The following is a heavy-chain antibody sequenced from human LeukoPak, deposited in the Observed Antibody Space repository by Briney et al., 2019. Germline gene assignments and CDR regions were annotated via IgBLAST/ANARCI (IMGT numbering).Heavy chain of an antibody. CDR1: GFTFSSYW. V-gene: IGHV3-7*01. J-gene: IGHJ4*02. Sequence: GGSLRLSCAASGFTFSSYWMNWARQAPGKGLEWVASINHNGDVNYYVDSVKGRFTISRDNAENSLYLQMNSLRVEDTAFYYCARDLAYSRLDYWGQGMLVTVSS. CDR3: ARDLAYSRLDY. D-gene: IGHD5-18*01. CDR2: INHNGDVN.